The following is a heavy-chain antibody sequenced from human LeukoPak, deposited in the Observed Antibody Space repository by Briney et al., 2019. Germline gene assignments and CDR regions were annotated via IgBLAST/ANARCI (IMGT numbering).Heavy chain of an antibody. J-gene: IGHJ4*02. V-gene: IGHV4-4*07. Sequence: PSETLSLTCTVSGGSISTYYWSWIRQPAGKGLEWIGCIYSSGSTNYNPSLPSRITMSVDTSKNQFSLRLTSVTAADTAVYYCARVRYYYDCIGNYPYYFDLLGQGTLVTVSS. CDR1: GGSISTYY. CDR3: ARVRYYYDCIGNYPYYFDL. CDR2: IYSSGST. D-gene: IGHD3-22*01.